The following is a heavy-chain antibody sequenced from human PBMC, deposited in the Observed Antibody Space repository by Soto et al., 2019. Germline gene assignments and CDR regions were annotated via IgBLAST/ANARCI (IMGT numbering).Heavy chain of an antibody. Sequence: EVQLVESGGGLVQPGGSLRLSCAASGFTSSSYWIHWVRQAPGKGLVWVSRISNDGSSTNYADSVKGRFTISRDNAKNTVYLQTNSLRAEDTAVYYCARDTYYYDSSDHFSADAFDIWGQGTMVTVSS. CDR3: ARDTYYYDSSDHFSADAFDI. CDR1: GFTSSSYW. CDR2: ISNDGSST. V-gene: IGHV3-74*01. D-gene: IGHD3-22*01. J-gene: IGHJ3*02.